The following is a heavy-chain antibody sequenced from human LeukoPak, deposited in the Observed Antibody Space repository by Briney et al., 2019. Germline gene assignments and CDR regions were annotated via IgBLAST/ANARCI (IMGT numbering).Heavy chain of an antibody. J-gene: IGHJ4*02. CDR2: ISAYNGNT. Sequence: GESLKISCKASGYTFTSYGISWVRQAPGQGLEWMGWISAYNGNTNYAQKLQSRVTMTTDTSTSTAYMELRSLRSDDTAVYYCARDPGGGSTSCCDFDYWGQGTLVTVSS. CDR1: GYTFTSYG. CDR3: ARDPGGGSTSCCDFDY. V-gene: IGHV1-18*01. D-gene: IGHD2-2*01.